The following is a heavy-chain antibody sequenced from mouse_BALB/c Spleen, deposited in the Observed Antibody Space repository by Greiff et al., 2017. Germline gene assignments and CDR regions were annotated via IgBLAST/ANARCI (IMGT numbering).Heavy chain of an antibody. D-gene: IGHD2-14*01. Sequence: EVQRVESGPGLVKPSQSLSLTCTVTGYSITSDYAWNWIRQFPGNKLEWMGYISYSGSTSYNPSLKSRISITRDTSKNQFFLQLNSVTTEDTATYYCARGGRYDYFDYWGQGTTLTVSS. V-gene: IGHV3-2*02. CDR3: ARGGRYDYFDY. J-gene: IGHJ2*01. CDR1: GYSITSDYA. CDR2: ISYSGST.